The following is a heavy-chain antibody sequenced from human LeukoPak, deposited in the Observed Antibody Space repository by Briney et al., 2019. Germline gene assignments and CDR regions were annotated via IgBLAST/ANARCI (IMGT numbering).Heavy chain of an antibody. J-gene: IGHJ4*02. V-gene: IGHV3-73*01. CDR3: TRSLTGTTFGDY. CDR1: GFSFSVST. Sequence: PGGSLKLSCAASGFSFSVSTMHWVRQASGKGLEWVGRIRDKAESYATVYAASVKGRFTISRDDSQNTAYLQLNRLRSDDTAVYYCTRSLTGTTFGDYWGQGTLVTVSS. CDR2: IRDKAESYAT. D-gene: IGHD1-7*01.